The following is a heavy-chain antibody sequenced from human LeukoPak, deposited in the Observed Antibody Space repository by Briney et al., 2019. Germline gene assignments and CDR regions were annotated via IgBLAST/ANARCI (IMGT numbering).Heavy chain of an antibody. Sequence: GGSLRLSCAASGFTFSSYWMSWVRQAPGKGLEWVAYIKQDVTEKYYVDSVKGRFTISRDNARNSVYLQLNSLSAEDTALYYCARGRGWVDHWGQGTLVTVSS. CDR1: GFTFSSYW. CDR3: ARGRGWVDH. J-gene: IGHJ4*02. D-gene: IGHD3-16*01. CDR2: IKQDVTEK. V-gene: IGHV3-7*01.